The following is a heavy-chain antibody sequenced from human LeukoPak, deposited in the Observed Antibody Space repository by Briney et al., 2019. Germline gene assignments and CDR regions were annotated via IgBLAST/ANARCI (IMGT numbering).Heavy chain of an antibody. CDR2: IKEEGSGK. CDR3: ARIYYDSSGYRLSDY. Sequence: VGSLRLSCAASGFTFSSYWMSWVRQAPGKGLEWVAHIKEEGSGKYYVDSVKGRFTISRDNAKNSLYLQMNSLTAEDTAVHYCARIYYDSSGYRLSDYSGQGPLVTVSS. J-gene: IGHJ4*02. D-gene: IGHD3-22*01. CDR1: GFTFSSYW. V-gene: IGHV3-7*02.